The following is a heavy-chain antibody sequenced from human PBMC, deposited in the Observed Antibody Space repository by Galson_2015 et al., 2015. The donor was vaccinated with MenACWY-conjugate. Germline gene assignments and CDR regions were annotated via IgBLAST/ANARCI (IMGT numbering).Heavy chain of an antibody. CDR1: GYTFATYA. Sequence: SVKVSCKASGYTFATYAIHWVRQAPGQRLEYLGWINAGNGNTRSAQKLQGRVTITRDTSADTAYMELSSLRSEDTAEYYCARASLGYGNDFFDLWGQGTLVIVSS. J-gene: IGHJ4*02. CDR3: ARASLGYGNDFFDL. CDR2: INAGNGNT. D-gene: IGHD5-18*01. V-gene: IGHV1-3*01.